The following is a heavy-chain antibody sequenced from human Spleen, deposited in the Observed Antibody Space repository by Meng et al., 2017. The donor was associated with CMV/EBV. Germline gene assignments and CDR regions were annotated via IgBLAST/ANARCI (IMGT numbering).Heavy chain of an antibody. Sequence: GGSLRLSCAASGFTFSSYSMNWVRQAPGKGLEWVSSISSSSSYIYYADSVKGRFTISRDNAKNSLYLQMNSLRAEDTAFYYCAKDLGAYYESRGYYYNYYGLDVWGQGTTVTVSS. V-gene: IGHV3-21*04. CDR1: GFTFSSYS. J-gene: IGHJ6*02. D-gene: IGHD3-22*01. CDR2: ISSSSSYI. CDR3: AKDLGAYYESRGYYYNYYGLDV.